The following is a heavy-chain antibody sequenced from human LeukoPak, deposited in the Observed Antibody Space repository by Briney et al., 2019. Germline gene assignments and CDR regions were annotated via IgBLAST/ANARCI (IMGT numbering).Heavy chain of an antibody. V-gene: IGHV3-30*02. CDR2: IRYDGSNK. Sequence: PGGSLRLSCAASGFTFSSYGMHWVRQAPGKGLEWVAFIRYDGSNKYYADSVKGRFTISRDNSKNTLYLQMNSLRAEDTAVYYCAKERSYYDSSGYLVWYFDLWGRGTLVTVSS. CDR3: AKERSYYDSSGYLVWYFDL. D-gene: IGHD3-22*01. CDR1: GFTFSSYG. J-gene: IGHJ2*01.